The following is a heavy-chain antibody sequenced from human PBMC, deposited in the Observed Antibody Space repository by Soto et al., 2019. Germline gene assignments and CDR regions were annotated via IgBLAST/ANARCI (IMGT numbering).Heavy chain of an antibody. Sequence: QVQLQESGPGLVKPSETLSLTCTVSGGSISSYYWSWIRQPPGKGLEWIGYIYYSGSTNYNPSLKSRATISVDPSKNQFSLKLSSVTAADTAVYYCARVSQGRFKWWELLGWFDPWGQGTLVTVSS. D-gene: IGHD1-26*01. J-gene: IGHJ5*02. CDR1: GGSISSYY. CDR3: ARVSQGRFKWWELLGWFDP. V-gene: IGHV4-59*01. CDR2: IYYSGST.